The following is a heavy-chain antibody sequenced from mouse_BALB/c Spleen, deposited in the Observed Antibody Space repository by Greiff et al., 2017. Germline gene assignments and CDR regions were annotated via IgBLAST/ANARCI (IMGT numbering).Heavy chain of an antibody. CDR3: ARHYRYDGYAMDY. J-gene: IGHJ4*01. D-gene: IGHD2-14*01. Sequence: EVKLMESGEGLVKPGGSLKLSCAASGFTFSSYTMSWVRQTPEKRLEWVATISSGGSYTYYPDSVKGRFTISRDNARNILYLQMSSLRSEDTAMYYCARHYRYDGYAMDYWGQGTSVTVSS. CDR2: ISSGGSYT. CDR1: GFTFSSYT. V-gene: IGHV5-9*02.